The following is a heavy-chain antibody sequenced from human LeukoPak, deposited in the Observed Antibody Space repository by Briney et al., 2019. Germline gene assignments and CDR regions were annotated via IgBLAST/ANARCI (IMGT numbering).Heavy chain of an antibody. J-gene: IGHJ3*02. V-gene: IGHV3-21*01. CDR1: GFTFSDFA. CDR3: ATSGYSSGWYGLADAFDI. Sequence: GGSLRLSCAASGFTFSDFAMNWVRQAPGKGLEWVSSISSSSSYIYYADSVKGRFTISRDNAKNSLYLQMNSLRAEDTAVYYCATSGYSSGWYGLADAFDIWGQGTMVTVSS. D-gene: IGHD6-19*01. CDR2: ISSSSSYI.